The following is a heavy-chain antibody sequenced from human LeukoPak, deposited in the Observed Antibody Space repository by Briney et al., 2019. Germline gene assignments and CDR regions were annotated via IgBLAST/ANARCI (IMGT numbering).Heavy chain of an antibody. CDR2: ISGTGTYI. J-gene: IGHJ4*02. Sequence: GGSLRLPCAASGFDLRSYSMHWVRQAPGKGPQWVASISGTGTYIYYADSVKGRFTISRDNAKSSLYLQMNSLRAEDTAVYYCARAPARARLDYWGQGTLVTVSS. CDR1: GFDLRSYS. V-gene: IGHV3-21*01. CDR3: ARAPARARLDY. D-gene: IGHD6-6*01.